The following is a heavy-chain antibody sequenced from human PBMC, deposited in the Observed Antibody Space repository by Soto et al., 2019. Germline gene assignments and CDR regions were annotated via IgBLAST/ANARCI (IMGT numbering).Heavy chain of an antibody. V-gene: IGHV3-23*01. D-gene: IGHD3-3*01. CDR3: AKDPPTWYDFWSGYYYFDY. J-gene: IGHJ4*02. CDR2: ISGSGGST. CDR1: GFTFSSYA. Sequence: TGGSLRLSCAASGFTFSSYAMSWVRQAPGKGLEWVSAISGSGGSTYYADSVKGRFTISRDNSKNTLYLQMNSLRAEDTAVYYCAKDPPTWYDFWSGYYYFDYWGQGTLVTVSS.